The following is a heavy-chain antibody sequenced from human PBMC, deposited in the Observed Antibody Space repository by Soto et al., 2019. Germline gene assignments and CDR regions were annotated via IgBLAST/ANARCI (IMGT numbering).Heavy chain of an antibody. D-gene: IGHD3-22*01. V-gene: IGHV3-30*03. CDR3: SRGTYYPQSSGLQAEY. CDR1: GFMFNDYA. J-gene: IGHJ4*02. Sequence: GGSLRLSCATSGFMFNDYAMYWVRQAPGQGLEWVAMISSDGNHQFYVDNVRGRFAVSRDNSKNTLNLQMNSLRPEDTAVYYCSRGTYYPQSSGLQAEYWGPGTVVTVS. CDR2: ISSDGNHQ.